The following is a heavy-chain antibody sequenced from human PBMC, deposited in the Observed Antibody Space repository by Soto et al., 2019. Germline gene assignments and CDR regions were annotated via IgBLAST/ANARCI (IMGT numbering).Heavy chain of an antibody. V-gene: IGHV3-30-3*01. D-gene: IGHD2-2*01. Sequence: GGSLRLSCAASGFTFSSYAMHWVRQAPGKGLEWVAVISYDGSNKYYADSVKGRFTISRDNSKNTLYLQMSSLRAEDTAVYYCARDLATAAMPAFYYYGMDVWGQGTTVTVSS. J-gene: IGHJ6*02. CDR1: GFTFSSYA. CDR2: ISYDGSNK. CDR3: ARDLATAAMPAFYYYGMDV.